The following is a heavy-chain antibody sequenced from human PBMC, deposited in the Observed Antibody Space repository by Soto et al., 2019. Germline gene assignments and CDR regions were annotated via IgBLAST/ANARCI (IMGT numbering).Heavy chain of an antibody. CDR2: IYGSGTT. D-gene: IGHD6-25*01. CDR3: ASPFNGSYAFDI. Sequence: QEQLQESGPGLVKPSETLSLICSVSGGSISNYYWSWIRQPPGKRLEWIGYIYGSGTTNYNPSLESRVTISVDRSKRQVSLTLTSVTAADTAVYYCASPFNGSYAFDIWGQGRLVTVSS. V-gene: IGHV4-59*08. J-gene: IGHJ3*02. CDR1: GGSISNYY.